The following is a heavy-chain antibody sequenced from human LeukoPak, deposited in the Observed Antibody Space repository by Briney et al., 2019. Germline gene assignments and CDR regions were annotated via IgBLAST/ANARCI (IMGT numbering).Heavy chain of an antibody. CDR1: GFTFSSYA. CDR3: AKTRGYCSGGSCYDDY. J-gene: IGHJ4*02. D-gene: IGHD2-15*01. CDR2: ISGSGGST. Sequence: GSLRLSCAASGFTFSSYAMSWVRQAPGKGLGWVSRISGSGGSTYYADSVKGRFTISRDSSKNTLYLQMNSLRAEDTAVYYCAKTRGYCSGGSCYDDYWGQGTLVTVSS. V-gene: IGHV3-23*01.